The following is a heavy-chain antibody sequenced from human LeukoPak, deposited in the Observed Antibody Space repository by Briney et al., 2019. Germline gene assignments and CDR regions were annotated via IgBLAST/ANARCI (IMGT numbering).Heavy chain of an antibody. J-gene: IGHJ5*02. Sequence: GGSLRLSCAASEFTFSTYWMHWVRQAPGKGLVWVSRINPDGSTASYAGSVEGRFTISRDNAKNTLYLQMNSLRAEDTAVYFCARGGYSYGVSWFDPWGQGTLVTVSS. CDR3: ARGGYSYGVSWFDP. CDR2: INPDGSTA. V-gene: IGHV3-74*01. D-gene: IGHD5-18*01. CDR1: EFTFSTYW.